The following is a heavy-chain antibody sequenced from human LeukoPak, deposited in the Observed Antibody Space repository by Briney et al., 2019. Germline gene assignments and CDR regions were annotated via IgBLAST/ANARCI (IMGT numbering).Heavy chain of an antibody. J-gene: IGHJ4*02. CDR2: ISSSSAFI. CDR1: GFTFSSYG. D-gene: IGHD3-9*01. Sequence: PGGSLRLSCAASGFTFSSYGMHWVRQAPGKGLEWVSSISSSSAFIYYAASVKGRFTISRDNAKNSLYLQMNSLRAEDTAEYYCARDFSLTGHPYFDYWGQGTLVTVSS. V-gene: IGHV3-21*01. CDR3: ARDFSLTGHPYFDY.